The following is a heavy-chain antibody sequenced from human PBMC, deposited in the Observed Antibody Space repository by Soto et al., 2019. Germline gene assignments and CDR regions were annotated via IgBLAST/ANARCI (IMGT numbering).Heavy chain of an antibody. CDR1: GFTFSDHY. Sequence: GGSLRLSCAASGFTFSDHYMDWVRQAPGKGLEWVGRTRNKANSYTTEYTASVKGRFTISRDDSKNSLYLQMNSLKTEDTAVYYCARGHPNYYFDYWGQGTLVTVSS. CDR3: ARGHPNYYFDY. CDR2: TRNKANSYTT. J-gene: IGHJ4*02. V-gene: IGHV3-72*01.